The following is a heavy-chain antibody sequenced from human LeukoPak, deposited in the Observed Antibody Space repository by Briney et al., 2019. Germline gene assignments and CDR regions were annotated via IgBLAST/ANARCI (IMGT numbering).Heavy chain of an antibody. Sequence: TGGSLRLSCAASEFTFTAYAVSWVRQAPGKGLEWVSTIGASGDNTNYADSVKGRFTISRDNSKNTLDLQMNSLRAEDTALYYCARGEGYGDYPIDYWGQGNFVTVSS. V-gene: IGHV3-23*01. CDR1: EFTFTAYA. J-gene: IGHJ4*02. CDR2: IGASGDNT. D-gene: IGHD4-17*01. CDR3: ARGEGYGDYPIDY.